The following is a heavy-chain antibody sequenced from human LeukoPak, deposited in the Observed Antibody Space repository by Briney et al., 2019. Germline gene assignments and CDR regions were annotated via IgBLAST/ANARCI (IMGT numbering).Heavy chain of an antibody. J-gene: IGHJ6*03. CDR1: GGSISSYY. CDR2: IYYSGST. D-gene: IGHD4-17*01. V-gene: IGHV4-59*01. CDR3: ARLGLRSPYYYYYYYMDV. Sequence: PSETLSLTCTVSGGSISSYYWSWIRQPPGKGLEWIGYIYYSGSTNYNPSLKSRVTISVDTSKNQFSLKLSSVTAADTAAYYCARLGLRSPYYYYYYYMDVWGKGTTVTVFS.